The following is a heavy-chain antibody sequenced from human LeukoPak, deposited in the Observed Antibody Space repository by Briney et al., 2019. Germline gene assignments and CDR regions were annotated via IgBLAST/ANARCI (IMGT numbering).Heavy chain of an antibody. V-gene: IGHV3-48*03. D-gene: IGHD3-10*01. J-gene: IGHJ4*02. CDR1: GFTFSSYE. CDR3: ATYYYGSGSYYNSTAFDY. CDR2: ISSSGRTI. Sequence: GGSLRLSCAASGFTFSSYEMNCVRQAPGKGLEWVSYISSSGRTIYYADSVKGRFTISRDNAKNSLYLQMNSLRAEDTAVYYCATYYYGSGSYYNSTAFDYWGQGTLDTVSS.